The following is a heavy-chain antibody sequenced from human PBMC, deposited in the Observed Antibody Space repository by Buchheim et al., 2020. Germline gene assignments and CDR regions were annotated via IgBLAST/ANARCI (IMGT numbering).Heavy chain of an antibody. Sequence: QVQLVQSGAEVKKPGASVKVSCKASGYTFDNYGISWVRQAPGQGLEWVGWITTYNGNTNYAQRLQDRVTITTDPSTNTAYMELRRLRSDDTAVYYCARELREPIHYYYYMDVWGKGTT. CDR3: ARELREPIHYYYYMDV. CDR2: ITTYNGNT. V-gene: IGHV1-18*04. CDR1: GYTFDNYG. D-gene: IGHD1-26*01. J-gene: IGHJ6*03.